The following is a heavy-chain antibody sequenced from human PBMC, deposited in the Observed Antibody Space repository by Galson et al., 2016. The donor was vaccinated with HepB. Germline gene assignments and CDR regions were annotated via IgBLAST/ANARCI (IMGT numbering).Heavy chain of an antibody. Sequence: SCKVSGYTLSEISMHWVRQAPGKGLEWMGGFDPEDGETTHAQKFGGRVTMTEDTSTDTAYMELSSLRSEDTAVYYCASTGGSREYDLWSGHDYYGMDVWGQGTTVTVSS. V-gene: IGHV1-24*01. D-gene: IGHD3-3*01. CDR1: GYTLSEIS. CDR3: ASTGGSREYDLWSGHDYYGMDV. J-gene: IGHJ6*02. CDR2: FDPEDGET.